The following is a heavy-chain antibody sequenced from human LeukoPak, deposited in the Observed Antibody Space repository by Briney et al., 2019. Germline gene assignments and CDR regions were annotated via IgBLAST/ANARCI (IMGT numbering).Heavy chain of an antibody. CDR1: GFTVIIND. CDR2: LYSDGNT. V-gene: IGHV3-53*01. D-gene: IGHD1-14*01. J-gene: IGHJ4*02. Sequence: GGSLRLSCAASGFTVIINDMTWVRQAPGKGLEWVSVLYSDGNTKYADSVQGRFTISRDNSKNTLYLEMNSLSPDDTAVYDCARGVEPLAANTLAYWGQGTLVTVSS. CDR3: ARGVEPLAANTLAY.